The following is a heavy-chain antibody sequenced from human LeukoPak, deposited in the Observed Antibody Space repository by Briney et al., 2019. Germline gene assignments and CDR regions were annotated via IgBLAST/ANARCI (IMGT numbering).Heavy chain of an antibody. J-gene: IGHJ4*02. CDR3: ARGPALSIVVVPEGNFDY. CDR2: IYYSGST. D-gene: IGHD2-2*01. Sequence: SSETLSLTCTVSGGSISSSSYYWGWIRQPPGKGLEWIGRIYYSGSTYYNPSLKSRVTISVDTSKNQFSLKLSSVTAADTAVYYCARGPALSIVVVPEGNFDYWGQGTLVTVSS. CDR1: GGSISSSSYY. V-gene: IGHV4-39*01.